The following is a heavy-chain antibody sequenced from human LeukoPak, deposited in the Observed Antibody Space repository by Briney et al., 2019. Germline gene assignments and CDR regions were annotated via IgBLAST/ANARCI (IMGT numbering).Heavy chain of an antibody. V-gene: IGHV3-49*04. D-gene: IGHD2-2*01. Sequence: PGRSLRLSCTASGFTFGDYAMSWARQAPGQGLEWLGFIRSKVYGETTEYAASVKGRFTVSRDDSNCLAYLEMNSLQTEDTAVYYCTRLVPYLDYWGQGTLVTVSS. CDR3: TRLVPYLDY. CDR1: GFTFGDYA. CDR2: IRSKVYGETT. J-gene: IGHJ4*02.